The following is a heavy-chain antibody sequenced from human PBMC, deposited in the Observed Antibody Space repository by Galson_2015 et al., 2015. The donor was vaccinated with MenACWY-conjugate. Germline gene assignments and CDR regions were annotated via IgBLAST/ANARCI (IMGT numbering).Heavy chain of an antibody. Sequence: SLRLSCAASGFTFSTHGMHWVRQAPGKGLEWVAFISYDGSNKYYADSVKGRFTISRDNSKNTLFLQMNSLRAEDTAVYYCAKHPERWLQPVGYFDYCGQGTLVTVSS. V-gene: IGHV3-30*18. CDR2: ISYDGSNK. CDR3: AKHPERWLQPVGYFDY. D-gene: IGHD5-24*01. CDR1: GFTFSTHG. J-gene: IGHJ4*02.